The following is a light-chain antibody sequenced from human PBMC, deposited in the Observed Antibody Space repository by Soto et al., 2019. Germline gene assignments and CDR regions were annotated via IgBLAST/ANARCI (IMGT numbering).Light chain of an antibody. V-gene: IGKV3-15*01. CDR3: QQCNNWPFT. J-gene: IGKJ3*01. CDR1: QSVSSN. Sequence: EIVMTQSPATLSLSPGERATLSCRVSQSVSSNLAWYQQKPGQAPRLLIYGASTRATGIPARFSGSGSGTEFTLTISSLQSGDFAVYYCQQCNNWPFTFGPGTKVDIK. CDR2: GAS.